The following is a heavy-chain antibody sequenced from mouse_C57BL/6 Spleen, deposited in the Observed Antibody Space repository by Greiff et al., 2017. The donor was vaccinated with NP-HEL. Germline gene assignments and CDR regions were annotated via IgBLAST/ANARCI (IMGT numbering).Heavy chain of an antibody. D-gene: IGHD2-4*01. J-gene: IGHJ3*01. CDR2: IDPETGGT. V-gene: IGHV1-15*01. CDR3: TRIYYDYDWFAT. CDR1: GYTFTDYE. Sequence: VQLQESGAELVRPGASVTLSCKASGYTFTDYEMHWVKQTPVHGLEWIGAIDPETGGTAYNQKFKGKAILTADKSSSTAYMELRSLTSEDSAVYYCTRIYYDYDWFATGAKGLWSLSLQ.